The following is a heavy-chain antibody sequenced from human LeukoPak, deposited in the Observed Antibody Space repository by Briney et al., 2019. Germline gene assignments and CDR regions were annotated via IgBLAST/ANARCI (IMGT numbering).Heavy chain of an antibody. CDR2: ISAYNGNT. J-gene: IGHJ6*03. CDR3: ARAVADGEYMDV. Sequence: SVKVSCKASGGTFSSSTISWVRQAPGQGLEWMGWISAYNGNTKYAQKLQGRVTMTTDTSTSTAYMELRSLRSDDTAVYYCARAVADGEYMDVWGKGTTVTMSS. CDR1: GGTFSSST. V-gene: IGHV1-18*01. D-gene: IGHD3-10*01.